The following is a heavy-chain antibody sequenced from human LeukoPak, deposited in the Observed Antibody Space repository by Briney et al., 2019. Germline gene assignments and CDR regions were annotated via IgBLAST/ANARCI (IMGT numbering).Heavy chain of an antibody. CDR1: GFTFSSYS. V-gene: IGHV3-21*01. J-gene: IGHJ3*02. D-gene: IGHD2-8*02. CDR2: ISSSSSYI. CDR3: ARDGPRISGGAFDI. Sequence: GGSLRLSCAASGFTFSSYSMNWVRQAPGKGLEWVSSISSSSSYIYYADSVKGRFTISRDNAKNSLYLQMNSLRAEDTAVYYCARDGPRISGGAFDIWGQGTMVTVSS.